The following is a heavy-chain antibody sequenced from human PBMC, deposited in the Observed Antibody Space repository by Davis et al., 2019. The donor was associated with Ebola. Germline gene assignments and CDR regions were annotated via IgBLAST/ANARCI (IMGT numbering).Heavy chain of an antibody. Sequence: HSQTLSLTCVMSGDSVSSNSGAWNWIRQSPSRGLEWLGSTYYASKWFHDYAVSVKSRLIINLDTSKNQFSLQLNSVTPEDTAVYYCARGWLRTGFDYWGQGILVTVSA. D-gene: IGHD5-12*01. CDR1: GDSVSSNSGA. V-gene: IGHV6-1*01. CDR2: TYYASKWFH. CDR3: ARGWLRTGFDY. J-gene: IGHJ4*02.